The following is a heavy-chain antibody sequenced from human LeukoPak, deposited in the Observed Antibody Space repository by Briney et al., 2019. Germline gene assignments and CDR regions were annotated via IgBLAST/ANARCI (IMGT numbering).Heavy chain of an antibody. D-gene: IGHD3-10*01. J-gene: IGHJ6*03. V-gene: IGHV1-69*05. Sequence: SVKVSCEASGGTFSSYAISWVRQAPGQGLEWMGRIIPIFGTTNYAQKFQGRVTITTDESTSTAYMDLSSLRSEDTAVYYCARAGGSGYYYYYMDVWGKGTTVTVSS. CDR1: GGTFSSYA. CDR3: ARAGGSGYYYYYMDV. CDR2: IIPIFGTT.